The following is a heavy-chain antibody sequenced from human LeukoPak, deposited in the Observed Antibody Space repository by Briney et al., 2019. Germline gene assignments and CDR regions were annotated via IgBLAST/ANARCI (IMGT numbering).Heavy chain of an antibody. CDR2: ISTSGATI. J-gene: IGHJ4*02. CDR3: TRETGDSVDY. Sequence: GGSLRLSCAASGFTFSTYEINWVRQAPGKGLEWVSYISTSGATIYYADSVKGRFTISRDNAKNSLYLQMHSLRAEDTAFYYCTRETGDSVDYWGQGTLVTVSS. V-gene: IGHV3-48*03. CDR1: GFTFSTYE. D-gene: IGHD7-27*01.